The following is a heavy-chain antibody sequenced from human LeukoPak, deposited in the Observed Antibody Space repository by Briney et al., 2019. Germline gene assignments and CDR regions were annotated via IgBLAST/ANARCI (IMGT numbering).Heavy chain of an antibody. CDR3: ARAAVAGTWSMRSYYYYMDV. CDR2: IIPIFGTA. CDR1: GYTFTGYY. Sequence: GASVKVSCKASGYTFTGYYMHWVRQAPGQGLEWMGGIIPIFGTANYAQKFQGRVTITADKSTSTAYMELSSLRSEDTAVYYCARAAVAGTWSMRSYYYYMDVWGKGTTVTVSS. J-gene: IGHJ6*03. D-gene: IGHD6-19*01. V-gene: IGHV1-69*06.